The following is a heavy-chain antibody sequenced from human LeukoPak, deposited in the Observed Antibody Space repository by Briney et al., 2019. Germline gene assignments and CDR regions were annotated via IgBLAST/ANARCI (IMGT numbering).Heavy chain of an antibody. CDR3: ARLYGDYHYWYFDL. D-gene: IGHD4-17*01. Sequence: PSQTLSLTCAVSGGSLSSGGYSWSWIRQPPGKGLEWIGYIYHSGSTYYNPSLKSRVTISVDRSKNQFSLKLSSVTAADTAVYYCARLYGDYHYWYFDLWGRGTLVTVSS. CDR1: GGSLSSGGYS. CDR2: IYHSGST. V-gene: IGHV4-30-2*01. J-gene: IGHJ2*01.